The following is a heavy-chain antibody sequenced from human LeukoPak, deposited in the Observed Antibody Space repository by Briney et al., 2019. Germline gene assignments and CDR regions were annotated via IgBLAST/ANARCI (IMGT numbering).Heavy chain of an antibody. CDR3: ARGSCSSRSCYKRVNGLDV. J-gene: IGHJ6*02. V-gene: IGHV3-13*01. Sequence: GGSLRLSCAASGFTFSNCDMHWVRQATGKGLEWVSAFHTAGDTHYSGSVKGRFATSRENAKNSFYLQMNNLRAGDTAVYYCARGSCSSRSCYKRVNGLDVWGQGTPVTVSS. CDR1: GFTFSNCD. D-gene: IGHD2-2*01. CDR2: FHTAGDT.